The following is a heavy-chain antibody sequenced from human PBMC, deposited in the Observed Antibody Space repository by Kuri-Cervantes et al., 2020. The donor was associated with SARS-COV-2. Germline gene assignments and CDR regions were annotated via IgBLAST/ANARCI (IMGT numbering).Heavy chain of an antibody. CDR3: ARKRIAEAGTGWFDP. Sequence: GSLRLSCAASGFMFNRFAMSWVRQPPGKGLEWIGEINHSGSTNYNPSLKSRVTISVDTSKNQFSLKLSSVTAADTAVYYCARKRIAEAGTGWFDPWGQGTLVTVSS. CDR2: INHSGST. D-gene: IGHD6-13*01. J-gene: IGHJ5*02. CDR1: GFMFNRFA. V-gene: IGHV4-34*01.